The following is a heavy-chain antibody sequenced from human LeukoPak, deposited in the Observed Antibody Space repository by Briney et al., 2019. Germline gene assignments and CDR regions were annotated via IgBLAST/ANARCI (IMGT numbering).Heavy chain of an antibody. CDR3: ARGPVDVRYCSGGSCRNWFDP. D-gene: IGHD2-15*01. V-gene: IGHV4-34*01. J-gene: IGHJ5*02. CDR1: GGSFSGYY. Sequence: SETLSLTCAVYGGSFSGYYWSWIRQPPGKGLEWIGEINHSGSTNYNPSLKSRVTISVDTSKNQFSLKLSSVTAADTAVYYCARGPVDVRYCSGGSCRNWFDPRGQGTLVTVSS. CDR2: INHSGST.